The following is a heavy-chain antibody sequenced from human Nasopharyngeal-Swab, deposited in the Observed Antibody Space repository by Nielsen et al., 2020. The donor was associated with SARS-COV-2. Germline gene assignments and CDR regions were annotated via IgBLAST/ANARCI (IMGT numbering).Heavy chain of an antibody. CDR1: GGSVSSYY. J-gene: IGHJ4*02. D-gene: IGHD4/OR15-4a*01. V-gene: IGHV4-59*02. CDR2: IYYSGST. CDR3: PYGANRYQFDY. Sequence: SETLSLTCTVSGGSVSSYYWSWIRQPPAKGLEWIGFIYYSGSTNYNPSLESRVTLSVDTSKNQFSLKLSSVTAADTAVYYCPYGANRYQFDYWGQGTLVTVSS.